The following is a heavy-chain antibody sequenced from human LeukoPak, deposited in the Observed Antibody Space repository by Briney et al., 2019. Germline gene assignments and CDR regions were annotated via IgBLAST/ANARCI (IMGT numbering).Heavy chain of an antibody. D-gene: IGHD6-6*01. CDR3: ERLAFGSTSSVAHACFDY. J-gene: IGHJ4*02. Sequence: SETLSLTCAVSGYSISSGYHWGWIRQPPGKGLEWIGIIYHSGTTYYNPSLNSRVTISVDTSKNQFSLKLSSVTAADTAVHFCERLAFGSTSSVAHACFDYWGQGALVTVSS. CDR2: IYHSGTT. CDR1: GYSISSGYH. V-gene: IGHV4-38-2*01.